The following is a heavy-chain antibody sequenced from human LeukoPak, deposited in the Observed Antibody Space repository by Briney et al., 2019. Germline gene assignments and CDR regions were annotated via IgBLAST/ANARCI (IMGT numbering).Heavy chain of an antibody. D-gene: IGHD3-22*01. CDR3: ARVVDSSGYYVCDY. V-gene: IGHV5-51*01. J-gene: IGHJ4*02. CDR1: GYSFTSYW. Sequence: GEPLKISGKGSGYSFTSYWIGWGRQMPGKGLGWMEIVYSGDSDTRYSPSIHGLVTLSADKSISTAYLRWGSLTASDTAMYFCARVVDSSGYYVCDYWGQGTLVTVSS. CDR2: VYSGDSDT.